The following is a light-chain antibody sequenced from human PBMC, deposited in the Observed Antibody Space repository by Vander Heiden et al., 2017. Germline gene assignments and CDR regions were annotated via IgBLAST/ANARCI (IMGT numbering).Light chain of an antibody. CDR1: QSVLYNSNNKNY. Sequence: DIVMTQSPDSLAVSLVERATINCKSSQSVLYNSNNKNYLAWYQQKPGQPPKLLIYWASTRESGVPDRFSGSGSGTDFTLTISSLQAEDVAVYYCQQYYSTPWTFGQGTKVEIK. CDR3: QQYYSTPWT. J-gene: IGKJ1*01. CDR2: WAS. V-gene: IGKV4-1*01.